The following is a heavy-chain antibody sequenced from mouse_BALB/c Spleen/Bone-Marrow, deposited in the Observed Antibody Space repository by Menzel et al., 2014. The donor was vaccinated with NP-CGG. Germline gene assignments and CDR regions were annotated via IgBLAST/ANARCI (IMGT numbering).Heavy chain of an antibody. D-gene: IGHD4-1*01. CDR1: GVTFSSFG. Sequence: VESGGGLVQPGGSRKLSCAASGVTFSSFGMHWVRQAPERGLEWVPYISSGSSTIFYADTVKGRFTISRDNPKNTLFLQMTSLRSEDTAMYYCTRGGNWEDFDYWGQGTTLTVSS. CDR2: ISSGSSTI. V-gene: IGHV5-17*02. J-gene: IGHJ2*01. CDR3: TRGGNWEDFDY.